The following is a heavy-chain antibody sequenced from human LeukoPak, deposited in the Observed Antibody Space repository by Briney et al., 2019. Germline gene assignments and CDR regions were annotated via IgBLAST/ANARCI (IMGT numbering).Heavy chain of an antibody. J-gene: IGHJ3*01. Sequence: PETLSLTCDVSVGSLSGFYWSWIRQPPGKGLGWIGEVNYSGSSTNYNPSFKSRVTVSVDTAKNQFSLRLNSVTAADTAVYYCARDDYGGRHDTFDVWGQGTVVTVSS. CDR2: VNYSGSST. CDR1: VGSLSGFY. CDR3: ARDDYGGRHDTFDV. V-gene: IGHV4-34*01. D-gene: IGHD4-23*01.